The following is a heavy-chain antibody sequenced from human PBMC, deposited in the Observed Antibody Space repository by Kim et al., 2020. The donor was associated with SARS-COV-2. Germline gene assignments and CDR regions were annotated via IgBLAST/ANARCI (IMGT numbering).Heavy chain of an antibody. V-gene: IGHV3-74*03. D-gene: IGHD2-21*02. Sequence: GGSLRLSCAVSGFIFSDYYMHCVRHVPGKGLVWVSRIRTDGTTAYADAFKGRFIISRDNGKNTVYLQMNSLRVEDTAVYYCVRGIYGDPPALDHWGQGSLVSVSS. CDR1: GFIFSDYY. CDR2: IRTDGTT. J-gene: IGHJ4*02. CDR3: VRGIYGDPPALDH.